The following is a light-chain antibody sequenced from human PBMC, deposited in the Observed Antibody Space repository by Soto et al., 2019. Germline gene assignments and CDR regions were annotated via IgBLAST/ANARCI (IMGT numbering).Light chain of an antibody. J-gene: IGKJ2*01. CDR1: QNIDTY. CDR3: QQSHTTPYT. CDR2: AAS. V-gene: IGKV1-39*01. Sequence: DIQMTHSPSSLSASFGDRVTLTCRASQNIDTYLNWYQQKTGTAPKLLMYAASSLHSGVPSRFSGSGSGTDFTLNISSLHPKDFATYYCQQSHTTPYTFGQGTKLEI.